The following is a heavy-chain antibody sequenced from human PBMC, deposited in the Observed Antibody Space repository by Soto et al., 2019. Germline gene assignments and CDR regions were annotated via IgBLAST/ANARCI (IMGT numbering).Heavy chain of an antibody. V-gene: IGHV1-18*04. CDR1: GYTFTNSG. D-gene: IGHD2-2*01. CDR3: AITTCSATSCYLELIY. J-gene: IGHJ4*02. Sequence: ASVKVSCKASGYTFTNSGISWVRQAPGQGLEWMGWVSGYNGNTNHAQKVQGRVTMTTDTSTNTAYMELRSLRSDDTAVYYCAITTCSATSCYLELIYWGQGTLVTVSS. CDR2: VSGYNGNT.